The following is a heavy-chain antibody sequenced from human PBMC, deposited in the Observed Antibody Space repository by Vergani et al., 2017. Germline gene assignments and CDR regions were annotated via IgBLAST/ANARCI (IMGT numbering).Heavy chain of an antibody. J-gene: IGHJ5*02. Sequence: QVQLVQSGAEVKKPGSSVKVSCKASGGTFSSYAISWVRQAPGQGLEWMGGIIPIFGTANYAQKFQGRVTITADESTSTAYMELSSVTAADTAVYYCARGTLTATNWFDPWGQGTLVTVSS. CDR1: GGTFSSYA. V-gene: IGHV1-69*01. CDR3: ARGTLTATNWFDP. CDR2: IIPIFGTA. D-gene: IGHD2-21*02.